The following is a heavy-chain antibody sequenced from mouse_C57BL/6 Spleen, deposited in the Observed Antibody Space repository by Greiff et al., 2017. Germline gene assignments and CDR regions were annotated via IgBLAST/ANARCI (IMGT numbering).Heavy chain of an antibody. J-gene: IGHJ2*01. CDR1: GFTFSDYG. V-gene: IGHV5-17*01. CDR2: ISSGSSTI. D-gene: IGHD1-1*01. Sequence: EVMLVESGGGLVKPGGSLKLSCAASGFTFSDYGMHWVRQAPEKGLEWVAYISSGSSTIYYADTVKGRFTLSSDNAKNTLFLQMTRLSSEDTAMYYCASDYYGSPDYWGQVTTLTVSS. CDR3: ASDYYGSPDY.